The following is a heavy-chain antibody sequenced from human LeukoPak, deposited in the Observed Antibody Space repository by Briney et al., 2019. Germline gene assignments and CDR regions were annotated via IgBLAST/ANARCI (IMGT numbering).Heavy chain of an antibody. D-gene: IGHD5-12*01. CDR3: ARDAGLYGGHLEPIDY. CDR1: VASFSSSSYY. Sequence: SETLSLTSPVSVASFSSSSYYWGWFRQPPGRGLRGLGGIYYVGITQYNPSLKSRVTISVDTSKNQFSLMLSSVTAADTAMYYCARDAGLYGGHLEPIDYWGQGTLVTVSS. J-gene: IGHJ4*02. CDR2: IYYVGIT. V-gene: IGHV4-39*07.